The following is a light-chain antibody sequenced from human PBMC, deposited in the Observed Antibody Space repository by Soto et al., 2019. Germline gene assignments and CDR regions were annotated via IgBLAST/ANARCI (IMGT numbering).Light chain of an antibody. CDR2: EVS. Sequence: QSVLIQPPSASGSPGQSVTISCTGTSSDVGGYNYVSWYQQHPGKAPKLMIYEVSKRPSGVPDRFSGSKSGNTASLTVSGLQAEDEADYYCSSYAGSNMGVFGTGTKLTVL. V-gene: IGLV2-8*01. CDR3: SSYAGSNMGV. J-gene: IGLJ1*01. CDR1: SSDVGGYNY.